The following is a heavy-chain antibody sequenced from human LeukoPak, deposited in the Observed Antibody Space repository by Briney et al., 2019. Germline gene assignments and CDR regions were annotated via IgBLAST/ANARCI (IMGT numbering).Heavy chain of an antibody. V-gene: IGHV3-23*01. D-gene: IGHD3-22*01. CDR3: AKDSSGSGPNWFDP. CDR1: GFIFSSYS. Sequence: GGSLRLSCAASGFIFSSYSMNWVRQAPGKGLEWVSAISGSGGSTYYADSVKGRFTISRDNSKNTLYLQMNSLRAEDTAVYYCAKDSSGSGPNWFDPWGQGTLVTVSS. J-gene: IGHJ5*02. CDR2: ISGSGGST.